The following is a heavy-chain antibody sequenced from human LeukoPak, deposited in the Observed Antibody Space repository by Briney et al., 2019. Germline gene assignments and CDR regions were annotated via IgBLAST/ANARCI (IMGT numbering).Heavy chain of an antibody. D-gene: IGHD2-15*01. CDR3: ARDPSCSGGSCRDGYFDY. V-gene: IGHV3-7*01. CDR1: GFTFSRYW. Sequence: GGSLRLSCAAYGFTFSRYWMYWVRQAPGKGLEWVANIKQDGSEKYYVDSVKGRFTISRDNAKNSLYLQMNSLRAEDTAVYYCARDPSCSGGSCRDGYFDYWGQGTLVAVSS. J-gene: IGHJ4*02. CDR2: IKQDGSEK.